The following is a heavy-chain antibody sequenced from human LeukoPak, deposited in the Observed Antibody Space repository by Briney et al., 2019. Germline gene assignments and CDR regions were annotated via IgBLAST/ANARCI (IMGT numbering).Heavy chain of an antibody. V-gene: IGHV4-39*01. CDR1: GGSISSSSYY. D-gene: IGHD6-19*01. CDR2: IYYSGST. CDR3: ARQTGIAVAQK. J-gene: IGHJ4*02. Sequence: SETLSLTCTVSGGSISSSSYYWGWIRQPPGRGLEWIGSIYYSGSTYYNPSLKSRVTISVDTSKNQFSLKLSSVTAADTAVYYCARQTGIAVAQKWGQGTLVTVSS.